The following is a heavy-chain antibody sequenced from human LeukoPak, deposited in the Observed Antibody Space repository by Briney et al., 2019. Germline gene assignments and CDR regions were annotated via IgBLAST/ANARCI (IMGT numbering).Heavy chain of an antibody. V-gene: IGHV4-34*01. CDR1: GGSFSGYY. CDR2: INHSGST. J-gene: IGHJ4*02. Sequence: SETLPLTCAVYGGSFSGYYWSWIRQPPGKGLEWIGEINHSGSTNYNPSLKSRVTIPVDTSKNQFSLKLSSVTAADTAVYYCARRLDGSGWYDDYWGQGTLVTVSS. CDR3: ARRLDGSGWYDDY. D-gene: IGHD6-19*01.